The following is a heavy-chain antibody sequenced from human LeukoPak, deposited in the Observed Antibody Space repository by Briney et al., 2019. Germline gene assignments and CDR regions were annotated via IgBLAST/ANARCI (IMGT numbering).Heavy chain of an antibody. Sequence: GASVKVSCKASGYTFTSYGISWVRQAPGQGLEWMGWISAYNGNTNYAQKLQGRVTMTTDTSTSTAYMELRSLRSDDTAVYYCARDPFISSGWYTPYFDYWGQGTLVTVSS. D-gene: IGHD6-19*01. CDR1: GYTFTSYG. J-gene: IGHJ4*02. V-gene: IGHV1-18*01. CDR3: ARDPFISSGWYTPYFDY. CDR2: ISAYNGNT.